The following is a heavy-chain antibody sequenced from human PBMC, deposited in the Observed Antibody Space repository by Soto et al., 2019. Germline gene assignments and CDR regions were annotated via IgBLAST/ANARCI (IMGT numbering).Heavy chain of an antibody. CDR2: IKEDGTEK. J-gene: IGHJ1*01. CDR3: ARVSKGDFVN. V-gene: IGHV3-7*01. Sequence: PGGSLRLSCAASGFIFRGPWMSWVRQAPGKGLEWVAKIKEDGTEKYYVDSVKGRFTISRDNAETSLYLQMNNLRAEDTALYYCARVSKGDFVNWGQGSLVTVSS. D-gene: IGHD2-21*02. CDR1: GFIFRGPW.